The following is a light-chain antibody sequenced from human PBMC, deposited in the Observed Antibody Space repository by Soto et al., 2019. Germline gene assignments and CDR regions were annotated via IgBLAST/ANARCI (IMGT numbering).Light chain of an antibody. CDR3: QQTNTTPWT. CDR2: AAP. V-gene: IGKV1-39*01. J-gene: IGKJ1*01. CDR1: QRISSY. Sequence: IQMTQSPSSLSASVGDRVTITCRASQRISSYLNWYQQKPGKAPSLMIYAAPSLQSGVPSGFSGSESATSFTLTISSAQPGDSAIYYCQQTNTTPWTSDQGTKVAI.